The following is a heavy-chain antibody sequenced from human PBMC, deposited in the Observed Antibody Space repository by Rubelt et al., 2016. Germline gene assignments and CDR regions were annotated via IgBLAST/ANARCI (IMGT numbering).Heavy chain of an antibody. CDR3: AGSAGTTEVAYYGMDV. J-gene: IGHJ6*02. D-gene: IGHD1-7*01. CDR2: ISAYNGNT. Sequence: QVQLVQSGAEVKKPGASVKVSCKASGYTFTSYGISWVRQAPGQGLEWMGWISAYNGNTNYAQKLQGRVTMTTDTSTRTAYMERRSLRSDEPAVYYCAGSAGTTEVAYYGMDVWGQGTTVTVSS. V-gene: IGHV1-18*01. CDR1: GYTFTSYG.